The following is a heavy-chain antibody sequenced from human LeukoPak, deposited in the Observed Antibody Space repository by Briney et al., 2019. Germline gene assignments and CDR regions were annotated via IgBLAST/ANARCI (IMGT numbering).Heavy chain of an antibody. V-gene: IGHV3-74*01. J-gene: IGHJ4*02. Sequence: GGSLRLTCAASGFTFSSYWMHWVRQVPGKGLVWVSRINIDGSNTIYADSVKGRFTISRDNAKNTLYLQMNSLRVEDTAVYYCARDQSMVGPTTADYWGQGTLVTVSS. CDR3: ARDQSMVGPTTADY. D-gene: IGHD1-26*01. CDR1: GFTFSSYW. CDR2: INIDGSNT.